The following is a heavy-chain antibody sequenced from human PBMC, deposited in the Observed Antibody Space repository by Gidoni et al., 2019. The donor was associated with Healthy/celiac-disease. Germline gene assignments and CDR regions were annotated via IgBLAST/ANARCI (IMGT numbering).Heavy chain of an antibody. CDR3: AKALGYCSGGSCGPFDI. V-gene: IGHV3-23*01. CDR1: GFTFSSYA. D-gene: IGHD2-15*01. CDR2: ISGSGGST. Sequence: EVQLLESGGGLVQPGGSLRLSCAASGFTFSSYAMSWVRQAPGKGLEWVSAISGSGGSTYYADSVKGRFTISRDNSKNTLYLQMNSRRAEDTAVYYCAKALGYCSGGSCGPFDIWGQGTMVTVSS. J-gene: IGHJ3*02.